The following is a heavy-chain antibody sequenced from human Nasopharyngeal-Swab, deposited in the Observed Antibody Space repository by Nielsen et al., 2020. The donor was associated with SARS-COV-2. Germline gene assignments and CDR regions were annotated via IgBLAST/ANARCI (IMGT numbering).Heavy chain of an antibody. Sequence: GESLKISCKASGYSFTKYWISWVRQMPGKGLEWMGRIDPSDSYTNYSPSFQGHVTISADKSISTAYLQWSSLKASDTAMYYCARQMDYYDSSGYYYFDYWGQGTLVTVSS. V-gene: IGHV5-10-1*01. J-gene: IGHJ4*02. D-gene: IGHD3-22*01. CDR3: ARQMDYYDSSGYYYFDY. CDR2: IDPSDSYT. CDR1: GYSFTKYW.